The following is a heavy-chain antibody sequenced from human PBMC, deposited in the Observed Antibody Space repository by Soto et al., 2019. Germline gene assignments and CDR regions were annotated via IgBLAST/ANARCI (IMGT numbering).Heavy chain of an antibody. CDR2: ISGSGGTT. D-gene: IGHD3-22*01. J-gene: IGHJ4*02. CDR3: AKGATMIMVAPLGY. V-gene: IGHV3-23*01. Sequence: EEQLLGSGGGLVQPGGSLRLSCAASGFTFSGSAMSWVRQAPGKGLEWVSAISGSGGTTYYADSVKGRFTISRDNSKNTLFLQMNSLRAEDTAVYYCAKGATMIMVAPLGYWGQGTLLTVSS. CDR1: GFTFSGSA.